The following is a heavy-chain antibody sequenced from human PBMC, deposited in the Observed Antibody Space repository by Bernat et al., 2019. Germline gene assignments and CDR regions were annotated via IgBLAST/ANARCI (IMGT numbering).Heavy chain of an antibody. J-gene: IGHJ6*02. D-gene: IGHD6-13*01. CDR1: GDSVSSNSAT. CDR3: ARDLYAAGTSYYSGMDV. CDR2: TYYRSKWYN. Sequence: QVQLQQSGPGLVKPSQTLSLTCAISGDSVSSNSATWNWIRQSPSRGLEWLRRTYYRSKWYNDYAVSVRSRITINPDTSKNQFSLQLSSVTAADTAVYYCARDLYAAGTSYYSGMDVLCQGTTVTVSS. V-gene: IGHV6-1*01.